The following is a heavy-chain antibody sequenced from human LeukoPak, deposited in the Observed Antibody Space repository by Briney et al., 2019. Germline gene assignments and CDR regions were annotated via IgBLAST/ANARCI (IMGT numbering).Heavy chain of an antibody. CDR3: AKGPLRGTAAAIDY. CDR2: ISYDGRNK. D-gene: IGHD2-2*01. CDR1: GFTFKNYG. V-gene: IGHV3-30*18. Sequence: GESLRLSCAASGFTFKNYGMHWVRQAPGKGLEWVAVISYDGRNKHYPDSVKGRFTISRDISTDTLWLQMDSLRTEDTAVYYCAKGPLRGTAAAIDYWGQGTLVTVSS. J-gene: IGHJ4*02.